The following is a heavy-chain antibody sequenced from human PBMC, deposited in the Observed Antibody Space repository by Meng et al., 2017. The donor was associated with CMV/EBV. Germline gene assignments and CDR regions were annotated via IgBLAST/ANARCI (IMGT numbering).Heavy chain of an antibody. CDR2: IYWNDDK. CDR3: AHSEIQLWVFDY. D-gene: IGHD5-18*01. V-gene: IGHV2-5*01. J-gene: IGHJ4*02. CDR1: GFSLSTSGVG. Sequence: FSGFSLSTSGVGVGWLRQPPGKALEWLALIYWNDDKRYSPSLRSRLTITKDTSKNQVVLTMTNMDPVDTATYYCAHSEIQLWVFDYWGQGTLVTVSS.